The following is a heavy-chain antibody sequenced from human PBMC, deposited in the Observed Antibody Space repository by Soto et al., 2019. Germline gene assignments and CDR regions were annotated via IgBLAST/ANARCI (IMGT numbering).Heavy chain of an antibody. Sequence: QVQLVQSGAEVKKPGASVKVSCKASGYTFTSYGISWVRQAPGQGLEWMGWISAYNGNTNYAQKLQGRVTMTTDTSTSTAYTELRSLRSDDTAVYYCARDRELVWLVGATTFDYWGQGTLVTVSS. CDR1: GYTFTSYG. J-gene: IGHJ4*02. D-gene: IGHD1-26*01. CDR3: ARDRELVWLVGATTFDY. V-gene: IGHV1-18*01. CDR2: ISAYNGNT.